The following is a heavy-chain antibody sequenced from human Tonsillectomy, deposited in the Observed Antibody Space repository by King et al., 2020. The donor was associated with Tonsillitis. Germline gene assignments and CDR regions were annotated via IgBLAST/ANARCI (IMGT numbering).Heavy chain of an antibody. V-gene: IGHV3-48*02. CDR3: ARGRPTDY. CDR1: GFTFSNYG. Sequence: VQLVESGGGLVQPGGSLRLSCAASGFTFSNYGMNWVRQAPGKGLEWVSYISSSSSVIYYADSLKGRFTISRDNAKNSLYLQMNSLRDEDTAVYYCARGRPTDYWGQGTLVTVSS. CDR2: ISSSSSVI. J-gene: IGHJ4*02.